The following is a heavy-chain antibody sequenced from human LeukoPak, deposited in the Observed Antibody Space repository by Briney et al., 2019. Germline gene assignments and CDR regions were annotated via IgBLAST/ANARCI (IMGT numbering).Heavy chain of an antibody. J-gene: IGHJ3*02. Sequence: SETLSLSCTLSGGSPRRSRSYWGWIRQPPGKGLEWIGCIYFSGSIYYNPSLESRVTISVDTCKNQFSLKLSTVTAADTAVYYCARHYYYDSRGLDDGFDIWGQGTMVTVSS. CDR3: ARHYYYDSRGLDDGFDI. CDR2: IYFSGSI. CDR1: GGSPRRSRSY. V-gene: IGHV4-39*01. D-gene: IGHD3-22*01.